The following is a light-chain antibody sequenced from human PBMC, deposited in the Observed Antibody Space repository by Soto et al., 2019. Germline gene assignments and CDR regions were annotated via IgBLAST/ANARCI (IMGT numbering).Light chain of an antibody. CDR1: QGVSSY. CDR2: DAS. J-gene: IGKJ5*01. V-gene: IGKV3-11*01. CDR3: HPHTNWPPPIT. Sequence: EIVLTQSPATLSLSTGERATFSCRASQGVSSYLAWFQQKPGQAPRLLIYDASHRDNGIAARFSGSGSGTDFTLTISSREPEDFAVDYYHPHTNWPPPITFGQGTRLEIK.